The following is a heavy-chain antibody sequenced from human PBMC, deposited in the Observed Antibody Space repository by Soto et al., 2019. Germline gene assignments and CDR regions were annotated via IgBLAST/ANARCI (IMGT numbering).Heavy chain of an antibody. J-gene: IGHJ4*02. CDR3: ARGREAAAAGTRTYYFDY. CDR1: GGTFSSYT. CDR2: IIPILGIA. V-gene: IGHV1-69*02. Sequence: ASVKVSCKASGGTFSSYTISWVRQAPGQGLEWMGRIIPILGIANYAQKFQGRGTITAEKSTSTAYMELSSLRSADTAVYNSARGREAAAAGTRTYYFDYWGQGTLVTVSS. D-gene: IGHD6-13*01.